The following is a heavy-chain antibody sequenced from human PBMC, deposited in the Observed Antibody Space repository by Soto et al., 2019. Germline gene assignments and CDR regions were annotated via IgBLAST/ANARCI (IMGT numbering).Heavy chain of an antibody. Sequence: GGSLRLSCAASGFTFSSYSMNWVRQAPGKGLEWVSYISSSSSTIYYADSVKGRFTISRDNAKNSLYLQMNSLRAEDTAVYYCGYGDYAPFGYWGQGTLVTVSS. CDR3: GYGDYAPFGY. CDR1: GFTFSSYS. D-gene: IGHD4-17*01. V-gene: IGHV3-48*01. J-gene: IGHJ4*02. CDR2: ISSSSSTI.